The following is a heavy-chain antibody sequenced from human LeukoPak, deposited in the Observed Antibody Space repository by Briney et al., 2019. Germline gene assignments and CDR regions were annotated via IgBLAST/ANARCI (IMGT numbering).Heavy chain of an antibody. CDR1: GGTFSSYA. CDR2: IIPIFGTA. Sequence: SVKVSCKASGGTFSSYAISWVRQAPGQGLEWMGGIIPIFGTANYAQKFQGRVTITTDESTSTAYMELSSLRSEDTAVYYCARDRAPSTVGASEMDYWGQGTLVTVSS. V-gene: IGHV1-69*05. CDR3: ARDRAPSTVGASEMDY. D-gene: IGHD1-26*01. J-gene: IGHJ4*02.